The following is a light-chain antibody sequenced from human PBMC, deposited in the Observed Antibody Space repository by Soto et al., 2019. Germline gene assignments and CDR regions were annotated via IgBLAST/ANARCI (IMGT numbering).Light chain of an antibody. V-gene: IGKV3-11*01. CDR1: QSVDIY. Sequence: EIVLTQSPATLSLSPGERATLSCRASQSVDIYLAWYQQKPGQAPRLLIYDTSNRAAGIPARFSGSGSGTDFTLTIGSLEPEDFAVYYCQQRLNWPPLTFGQGTRLEIK. CDR3: QQRLNWPPLT. CDR2: DTS. J-gene: IGKJ5*01.